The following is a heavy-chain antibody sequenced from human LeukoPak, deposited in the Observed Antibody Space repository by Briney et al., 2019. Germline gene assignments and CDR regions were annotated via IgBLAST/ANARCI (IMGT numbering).Heavy chain of an antibody. CDR1: GYTLTELS. V-gene: IGHV1-24*01. D-gene: IGHD3-22*01. Sequence: ASVKVSCKVSGYTLTELSMHWVRQAPGKGLEWMGGFDPEDGETIYAQKFQGRVTMTEDTSTDTAYMELSSLRSEDTAVYYCATLHGGYYYYFDYWAREPWSPSPQ. CDR2: FDPEDGET. J-gene: IGHJ4*02. CDR3: ATLHGGYYYYFDY.